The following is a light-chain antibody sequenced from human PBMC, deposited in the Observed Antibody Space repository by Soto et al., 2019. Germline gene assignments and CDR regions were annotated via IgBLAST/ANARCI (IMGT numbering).Light chain of an antibody. Sequence: DIQMTQSPSSLSASVGDRVTITCRASQSISSYLNWYQQKPGKAPKLLIYAASSLQSGVPSRFSGSGFGTDFTLTISSLQPEDFATYYCPQSYSTPYTCGQGTKLEIK. J-gene: IGKJ2*01. CDR2: AAS. CDR1: QSISSY. CDR3: PQSYSTPYT. V-gene: IGKV1-39*01.